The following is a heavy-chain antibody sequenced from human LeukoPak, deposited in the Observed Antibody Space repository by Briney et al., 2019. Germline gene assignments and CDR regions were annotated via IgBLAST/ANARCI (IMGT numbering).Heavy chain of an antibody. CDR2: ISSNGGST. V-gene: IGHV3-64*01. CDR3: ARAGSSDAFDI. CDR1: GFTFSSYA. D-gene: IGHD3-10*01. J-gene: IGHJ3*02. Sequence: GGSLRLSCAASGFTFSSYAMQWVRQAPGQALEYVSAISSNGGSTYYANSVKGRFTISRDNSNNTLYLQMGSLRAEDMAVYYCARAGSSDAFDIWGQGTMVTVSS.